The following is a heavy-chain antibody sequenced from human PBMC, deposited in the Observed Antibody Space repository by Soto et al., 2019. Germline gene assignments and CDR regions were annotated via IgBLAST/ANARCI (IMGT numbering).Heavy chain of an antibody. D-gene: IGHD2-8*01. Sequence: QVQLQESGPGLVKVSDTLSLTCTVSGGSISSNYWSWIRQPPGKGLEWIGYIYYSGSTNYNSSLKSRVTISVHTSKKQFSLKLTSVTAADTAVYYCARIDPPLMLAWFDPWGQGTLVTVSS. CDR3: ARIDPPLMLAWFDP. CDR1: GGSISSNY. V-gene: IGHV4-59*01. CDR2: IYYSGST. J-gene: IGHJ5*02.